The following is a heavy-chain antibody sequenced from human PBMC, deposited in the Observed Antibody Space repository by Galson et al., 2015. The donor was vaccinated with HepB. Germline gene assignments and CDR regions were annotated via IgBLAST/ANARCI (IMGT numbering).Heavy chain of an antibody. CDR2: ISGSGYTT. CDR3: ATAYRCSGGRCDSLGDY. V-gene: IGHV3-23*01. J-gene: IGHJ4*02. CDR1: GFTFSSYN. Sequence: CLRLSCAASGFTFSSYNMHWVRQAPGKGLEWVSAISGSGYTTYYGDSAEGRFTISRDNSKNTLYLQMNSLRAEDTAIYYCATAYRCSGGRCDSLGDYWGQGTLVTVSS. D-gene: IGHD2-15*01.